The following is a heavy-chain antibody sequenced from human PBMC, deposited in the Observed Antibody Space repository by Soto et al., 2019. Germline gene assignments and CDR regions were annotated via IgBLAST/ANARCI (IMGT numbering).Heavy chain of an antibody. D-gene: IGHD6-19*01. CDR1: GFTFSSYA. J-gene: IGHJ5*02. CDR2: ISGSGGRT. Sequence: PGGSLRLSCAASGFTFSSYALSWVRQPPGKGLEWVSAISGSGGRTNYADSVKGRFTISRDNSENTLSLQMTSLRADDTAVYYCAKSKALYSSSWYDNWGQGTLVTVS. CDR3: AKSKALYSSSWYDN. V-gene: IGHV3-23*01.